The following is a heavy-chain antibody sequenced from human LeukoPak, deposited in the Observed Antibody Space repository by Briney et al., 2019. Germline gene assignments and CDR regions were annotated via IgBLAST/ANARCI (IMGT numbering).Heavy chain of an antibody. D-gene: IGHD6-13*01. CDR3: AKEGGIAPD. J-gene: IGHJ4*02. CDR2: ISYDGSNK. V-gene: IGHV3-30-3*01. CDR1: GSTFSSYA. Sequence: PGGSLRLSCAASGSTFSSYAMHWVRQAPGKGLEWVAVISYDGSNKYYADSVKGRFTISRDNSKNTLYLQMNSLRAEDTAVYYCAKEGGIAPDWGQGTLVTVSS.